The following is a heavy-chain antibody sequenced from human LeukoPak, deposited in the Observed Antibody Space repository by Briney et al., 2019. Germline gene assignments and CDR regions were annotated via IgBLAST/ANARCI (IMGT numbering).Heavy chain of an antibody. CDR2: ISGSGGST. CDR1: GFTFSSYA. V-gene: IGHV3-23*01. Sequence: GGSLRLSCAASGFTFSSYAMSWVRQAPGKGLEWVSAISGSGGSTYYADSVKGRFTISRDNSKNTLYLQVNSLRAEDTAVYYCAKGGSGSYNTYYYYYYMDVWGKGTTVTVSS. D-gene: IGHD1-26*01. J-gene: IGHJ6*03. CDR3: AKGGSGSYNTYYYYYYMDV.